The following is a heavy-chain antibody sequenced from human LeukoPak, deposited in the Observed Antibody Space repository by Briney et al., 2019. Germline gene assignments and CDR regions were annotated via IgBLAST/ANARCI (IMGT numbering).Heavy chain of an antibody. Sequence: ASVKVSCKASGYSFTSYYIHWVRQAPGQGLEWMGRIDPSSGGTNYAQKFQGRVTMTRDTSITTAYMGLSSLRSDDTAVYYCARVPSGSPFDYWGQGTPVTVSS. CDR2: IDPSSGGT. CDR1: GYSFTSYY. J-gene: IGHJ4*02. D-gene: IGHD2-15*01. V-gene: IGHV1-2*06. CDR3: ARVPSGSPFDY.